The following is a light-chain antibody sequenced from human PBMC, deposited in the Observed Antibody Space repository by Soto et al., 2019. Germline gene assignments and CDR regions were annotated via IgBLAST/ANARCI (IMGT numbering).Light chain of an antibody. Sequence: EIVVTQSPATLSVSPGERATLSCRASQSVSSDLAWYHQKPGQAPRLLIYGASTRATGIPARFSGSGSGTEFTPTINSLQSEDFAVYNCQQYGSSPRTFGQGTKVDIK. CDR1: QSVSSD. CDR2: GAS. J-gene: IGKJ1*01. V-gene: IGKV3-15*01. CDR3: QQYGSSPRT.